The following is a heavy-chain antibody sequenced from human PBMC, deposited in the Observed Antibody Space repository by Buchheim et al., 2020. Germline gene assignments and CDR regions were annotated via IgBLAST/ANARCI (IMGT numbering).Heavy chain of an antibody. J-gene: IGHJ4*02. CDR3: AKDLEIVVVPAAMGGDY. D-gene: IGHD2-2*03. CDR2: ISYDGSNK. V-gene: IGHV3-30*18. CDR1: EFTFSSYG. Sequence: QVQLVESGGGVVQPGRSLRLSCAASEFTFSSYGMHWVRQAPGKGLEWVAVISYDGSNKYYADSVKGRFTISRDNSKNTLYLQMNSLRAEDTAVYYCAKDLEIVVVPAAMGGDYWGQGTL.